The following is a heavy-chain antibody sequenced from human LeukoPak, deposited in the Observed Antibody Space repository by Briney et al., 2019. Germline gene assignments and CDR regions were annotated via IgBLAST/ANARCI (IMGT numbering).Heavy chain of an antibody. CDR2: IKEDGSQK. D-gene: IGHD6-19*01. V-gene: IGHV3-7*01. CDR1: GFTFRRYW. Sequence: GGSLRLSCAASGFTFRRYWMSWVRQAPGKGLEWVANIKEDGSQKYYVGSVKGRFTISRDSAKNSLYLQMNSLRAEDTAVHYCATQGLGYSSGWFSEGYYYYYYYMDVWGKGTTVTVPS. CDR3: ATQGLGYSSGWFSEGYYYYYYYMDV. J-gene: IGHJ6*03.